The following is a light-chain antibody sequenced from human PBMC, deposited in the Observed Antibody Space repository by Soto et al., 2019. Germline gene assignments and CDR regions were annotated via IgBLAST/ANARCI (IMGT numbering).Light chain of an antibody. J-gene: IGKJ1*01. CDR1: QSVSSN. Sequence: EIVLTQSPATLSLSPGERATLSCRASQSVSSNLAWYQQQPGQAPRLLIYGASTRATGIPARFSASGSATEFTLTISSLQSEDSAVYYCQQYNKWPWTFGQGTKVDIK. V-gene: IGKV3-15*01. CDR3: QQYNKWPWT. CDR2: GAS.